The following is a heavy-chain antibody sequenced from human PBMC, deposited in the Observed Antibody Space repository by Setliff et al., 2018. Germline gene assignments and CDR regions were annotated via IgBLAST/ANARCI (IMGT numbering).Heavy chain of an antibody. CDR2: IYYSGST. Sequence: PSETLSLTCRVSGGSISSGNYYWGLIRQPPGKGLEWVATIYYSGSTYSNPSLKSRLIISVDAPDNQFSVKLSSVTAADTAVYYCASRTTGPGGWFDFWGQGSLVTVSS. CDR3: ASRTTGPGGWFDF. D-gene: IGHD1-1*01. V-gene: IGHV4-39*01. CDR1: GGSISSGNYY. J-gene: IGHJ5*01.